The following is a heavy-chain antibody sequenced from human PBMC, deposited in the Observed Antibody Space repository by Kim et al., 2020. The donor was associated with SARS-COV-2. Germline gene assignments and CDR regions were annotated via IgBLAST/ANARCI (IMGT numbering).Heavy chain of an antibody. CDR2: INHSGGT. Sequence: SETLSLTCAIYGGSFRGNYWNWIRQSPEKRLEWIGEINHSGGTIYNPSLKGRATISADTSKNQVSLTLKSVTAADTAVYYCARGVGAVRSWFDPWGQGSLVTVSS. CDR3: ARGVGAVRSWFDP. J-gene: IGHJ5*02. CDR1: GGSFRGNY. V-gene: IGHV4-34*01. D-gene: IGHD1-26*01.